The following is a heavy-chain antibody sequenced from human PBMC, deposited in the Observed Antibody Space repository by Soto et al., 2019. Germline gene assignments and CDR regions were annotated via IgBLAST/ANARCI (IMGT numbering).Heavy chain of an antibody. CDR1: GGTFSSYA. J-gene: IGHJ6*02. Sequence: GASVKVSCKASGGTFSSYAISWVRQAPGQGLEWMGGIIPIFGTANYAQKFQGRVTITADESTSTAYMELSSLRSEDTAVYYCARGYYYGSSRAGMDVWGQGTTVTVSS. D-gene: IGHD3-10*01. V-gene: IGHV1-69*13. CDR3: ARGYYYGSSRAGMDV. CDR2: IIPIFGTA.